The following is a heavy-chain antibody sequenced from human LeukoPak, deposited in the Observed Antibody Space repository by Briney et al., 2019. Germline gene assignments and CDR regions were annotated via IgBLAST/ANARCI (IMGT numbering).Heavy chain of an antibody. CDR1: GFTFSSYS. CDR3: ARTAVPYYFDY. V-gene: IGHV3-21*01. D-gene: IGHD1-1*01. J-gene: IGHJ4*02. CDR2: ISSSSSYI. Sequence: PGGSLRLSCAASGFTFSSYSMTWVRQAPGKGLEWVSSISSSSSYIYYADSVKGRFTISRDNAENSLYLQMNSLRAEDTAVYYCARTAVPYYFDYWGQGTLVTVSS.